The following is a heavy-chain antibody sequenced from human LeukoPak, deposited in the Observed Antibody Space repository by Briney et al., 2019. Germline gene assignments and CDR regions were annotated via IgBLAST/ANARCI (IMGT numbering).Heavy chain of an antibody. D-gene: IGHD1-26*01. V-gene: IGHV4-4*09. J-gene: IGHJ6*04. CDR2: IFTSGST. CDR1: GVSISSYY. CDR3: ARHGSVHSPLNV. Sequence: SETLPLTCTVSGVSISSYYWSWLRQPPGKGLEWIGYIFTSGSTNYNPSLRSRVTISVDTSKNQFSLTLSSVTAADTAVYYCARHGSVHSPLNVWGKGTTVTVSS.